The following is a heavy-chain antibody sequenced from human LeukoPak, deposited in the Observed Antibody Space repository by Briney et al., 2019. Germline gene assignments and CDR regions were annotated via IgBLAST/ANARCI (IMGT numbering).Heavy chain of an antibody. CDR2: ISSSSSYI. J-gene: IGHJ6*04. CDR3: AELGITMIGGV. V-gene: IGHV3-21*01. Sequence: GGSLRLSCAASGFTFSSYSMNWVRQAPGKGLEWVSFISSSSSYIYYADSLRGRFTISRDNAKNSLYLQMNSLRAEDTAVYYCAELGITMIGGVWGKGTTVTISS. CDR1: GFTFSSYS. D-gene: IGHD3-10*02.